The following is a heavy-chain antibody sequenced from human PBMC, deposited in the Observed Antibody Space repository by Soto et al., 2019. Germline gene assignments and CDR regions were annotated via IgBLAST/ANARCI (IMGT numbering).Heavy chain of an antibody. CDR2: IWYDGSNK. J-gene: IGHJ6*02. D-gene: IGHD4-17*01. V-gene: IGHV3-33*01. CDR3: ARALLTTKYYYYGMDV. CDR1: GFTFSSYG. Sequence: GGSLRLSCAASGFTFSSYGMHWVRQAPGKGLEWVAVIWYDGSNKYYADSVKGRFTISRDNSKNTLYLQMNSLRAEDTAVYYCARALLTTKYYYYGMDVWGQGTTVTVSS.